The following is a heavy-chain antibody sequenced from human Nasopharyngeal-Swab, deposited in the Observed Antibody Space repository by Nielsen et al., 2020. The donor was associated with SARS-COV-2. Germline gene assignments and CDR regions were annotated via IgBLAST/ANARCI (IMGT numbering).Heavy chain of an antibody. J-gene: IGHJ6*03. D-gene: IGHD1-26*01. CDR1: GFTFSSYA. CDR3: AKADRGGSYFSQYYYYMDV. CDR2: ISHDGSDK. Sequence: GESLKISCATSGFTFSSYAMHWVRQAPGKGLGWVAVISHDGSDKFYADSVKGRFSISRDTSRSTLYLQLNSLRAEDTALYYCAKADRGGSYFSQYYYYMDVWGTGTTVTVSS. V-gene: IGHV3-30*18.